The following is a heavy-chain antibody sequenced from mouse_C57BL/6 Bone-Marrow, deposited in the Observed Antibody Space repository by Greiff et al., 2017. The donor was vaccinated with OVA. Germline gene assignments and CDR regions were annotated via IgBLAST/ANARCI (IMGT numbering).Heavy chain of an antibody. CDR2: IDPETGGT. V-gene: IGHV1-15*01. J-gene: IGHJ3*01. Sequence: QVQLQQSGAELVRPGASVTLSCKASGYTFTDYEMHWVKQTPVHGLEWIGAIDPETGGTAYNQKFKGKAILTADKSSSTAYMELRSLTSEDSAVYYCTSYYPLAYWGQGTLVTVSA. CDR1: GYTFTDYE. D-gene: IGHD2-10*01. CDR3: TSYYPLAY.